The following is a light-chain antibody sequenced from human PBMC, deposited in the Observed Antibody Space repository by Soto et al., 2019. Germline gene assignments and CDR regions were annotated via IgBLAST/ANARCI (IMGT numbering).Light chain of an antibody. V-gene: IGKV2-28*01. J-gene: IGKJ5*01. CDR2: FGS. CDR1: QRLLYNNTYNY. Sequence: DIVMTQSALSLPVTPGEPSSISFSASQRLLYNNTYNYLDWYVQKPGQSPQLLIYFGSNRAPGVPDRFSGSGSGTDFTLKINRVEAEDVGTYYCMQALQSLTFGQGTRLEIK. CDR3: MQALQSLT.